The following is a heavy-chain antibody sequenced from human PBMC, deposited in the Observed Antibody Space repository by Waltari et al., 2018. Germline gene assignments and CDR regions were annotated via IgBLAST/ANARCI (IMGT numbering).Heavy chain of an antibody. D-gene: IGHD2-21*01. Sequence: QVQLQESGPGMVKPSETLSLTCPVSGGSISSYYWSWILPPPGKGLEWIGYIYYSGSTNYNPSLKSRVTISVDTSKNQFSLKLSSVTAADTAVYYCARDLLLGEPYYYYYGMDVWGQGTTVTVSS. CDR1: GGSISSYY. V-gene: IGHV4-59*01. CDR2: IYYSGST. J-gene: IGHJ6*02. CDR3: ARDLLLGEPYYYYYGMDV.